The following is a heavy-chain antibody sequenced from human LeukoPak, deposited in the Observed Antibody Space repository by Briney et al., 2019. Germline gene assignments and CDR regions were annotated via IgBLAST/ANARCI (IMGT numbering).Heavy chain of an antibody. V-gene: IGHV1-46*01. CDR3: ARYGLVATSVLCFQY. CDR1: GYIFTDYY. D-gene: IGHD6-19*01. CDR2: INPRGGST. Sequence: ASVKVSCKASGYIFTDYYIHWVRQAPGQGLEWMGLINPRGGSTTYAQKFQGRVTVTRDTSTSTVYMELSSLRSEDTAVYYCARYGLVATSVLCFQYWGQGTLVTVSS. J-gene: IGHJ1*01.